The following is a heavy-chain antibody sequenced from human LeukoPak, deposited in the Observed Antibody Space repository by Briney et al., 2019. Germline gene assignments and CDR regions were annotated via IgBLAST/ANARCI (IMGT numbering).Heavy chain of an antibody. CDR1: GFTFSSYG. CDR3: AKGGNSFDY. V-gene: IGHV3-33*06. J-gene: IGHJ4*02. D-gene: IGHD2-15*01. Sequence: GGSLRLSCAASGFTFSSYGMHWVRQAPGKGLEWVAVIWYDGSSKYYADSVKGRFTISRDNSKNTLYLQMNSLRAEDTAVYYCAKGGNSFDYWGQGTLVTVSS. CDR2: IWYDGSSK.